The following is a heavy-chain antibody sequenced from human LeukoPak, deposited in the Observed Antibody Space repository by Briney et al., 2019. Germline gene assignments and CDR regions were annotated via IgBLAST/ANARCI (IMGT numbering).Heavy chain of an antibody. Sequence: PSETLSLTCTIFGSSISDNYYWGWIRRPPGKGLECIGSVYLSGSTYYNPSLKSRVTLSVDTSNNHFSLKLRSVTAADTAVYYCARHNYYHFWSTLNWFDPWGQGTLVTVSS. CDR1: GSSISDNYY. CDR3: ARHNYYHFWSTLNWFDP. CDR2: VYLSGST. V-gene: IGHV4-38-2*02. D-gene: IGHD3-3*01. J-gene: IGHJ5*02.